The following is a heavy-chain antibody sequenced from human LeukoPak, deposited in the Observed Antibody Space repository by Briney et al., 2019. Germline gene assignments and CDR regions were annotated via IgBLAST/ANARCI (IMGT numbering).Heavy chain of an antibody. CDR3: ARHAYSSGYY. J-gene: IGHJ4*02. CDR2: IYYSGST. D-gene: IGHD3-22*01. Sequence: SGTLSLTRTVSGGSISSSSYYWGWIRQPPGKGLEWIGSIYYSGSTYYNPSLKSRVTISVDTSKNQFSLKLSSVTAADTAVYYCARHAYSSGYYWGQGTLVTVSS. V-gene: IGHV4-39*01. CDR1: GGSISSSSYY.